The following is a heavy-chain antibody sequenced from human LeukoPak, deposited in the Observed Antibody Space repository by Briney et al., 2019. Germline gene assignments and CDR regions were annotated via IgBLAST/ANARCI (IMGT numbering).Heavy chain of an antibody. CDR3: AKDHRVVVVAGSLVDNYMDV. Sequence: PGGSLRLSCAASGFTFTTYWMHWVRQAPGKGLEWVAVVWYDGDIKHYADSVKGRFTISRDNSKNTLYLQMDSLRAEDTALYYCAKDHRVVVVAGSLVDNYMDVWGIGTTVIVSS. CDR1: GFTFTTYW. J-gene: IGHJ6*03. V-gene: IGHV3-33*06. CDR2: VWYDGDIK. D-gene: IGHD2-15*01.